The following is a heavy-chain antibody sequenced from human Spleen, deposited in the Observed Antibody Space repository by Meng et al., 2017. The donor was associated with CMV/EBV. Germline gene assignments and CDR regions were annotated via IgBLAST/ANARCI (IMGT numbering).Heavy chain of an antibody. J-gene: IGHJ6*02. CDR1: GGSIRSSSYY. V-gene: IGHV4-31*03. D-gene: IGHD4-23*01. Sequence: SETLSLTCTVSGGSIRSSSYYWGWIRQPPGKGMEWIGYIYYSGSTYYSPSLKSRVTISVDTSKNQFSLKLSSVTAADTAVYYCVRVGVNAYYYGMDIWGQGTTVTVSS. CDR2: IYYSGST. CDR3: VRVGVNAYYYGMDI.